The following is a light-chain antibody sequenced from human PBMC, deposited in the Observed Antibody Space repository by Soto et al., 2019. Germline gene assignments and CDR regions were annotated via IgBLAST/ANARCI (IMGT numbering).Light chain of an antibody. CDR1: KSISSW. Sequence: DIQMTQSPSTLSASVGDRVTITCRASKSISSWLAWYQQKPGKAPKLLIYKASSLESGVPSRFSGSGSGTEFTLTISSLQPDAFATYYCQQYNSPYTFGQGTKLEIK. CDR3: QQYNSPYT. CDR2: KAS. J-gene: IGKJ2*01. V-gene: IGKV1-5*03.